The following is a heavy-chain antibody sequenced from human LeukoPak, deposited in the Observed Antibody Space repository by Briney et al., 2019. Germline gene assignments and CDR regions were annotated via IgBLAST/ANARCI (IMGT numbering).Heavy chain of an antibody. Sequence: PGGSLRLSCAAPGFTFSDYYMSWIRQAPGKGLEWVSLISSTSPRAISYGDSVKGRFTTSRDNARNSLFLQMNSLRAEDTAMYYCAGHARGSYLVYWGQGILVTVST. D-gene: IGHD6-6*01. V-gene: IGHV3-11*01. CDR1: GFTFSDYY. CDR3: AGHARGSYLVY. J-gene: IGHJ4*02. CDR2: ISSTSPRAI.